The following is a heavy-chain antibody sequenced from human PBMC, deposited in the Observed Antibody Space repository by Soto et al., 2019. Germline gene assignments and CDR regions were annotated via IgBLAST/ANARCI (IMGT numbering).Heavy chain of an antibody. Sequence: EVKLLESGGGLVQPGGSLRLSCAASGFTFSSYAMSWVRQAPGKGLEWVSAISGSGGSTYYADSVKGRFTISRDNSKNTLYPQMNSLRAEDTAVYYCAKDARDGEFDYYYGMDVWGQGTTVTVSS. CDR3: AKDARDGEFDYYYGMDV. J-gene: IGHJ6*02. CDR2: ISGSGGST. D-gene: IGHD3-10*01. V-gene: IGHV3-23*01. CDR1: GFTFSSYA.